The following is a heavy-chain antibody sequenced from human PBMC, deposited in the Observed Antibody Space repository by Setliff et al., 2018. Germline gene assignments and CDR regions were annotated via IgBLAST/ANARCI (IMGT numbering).Heavy chain of an antibody. CDR3: ARGRYCSSTSCYGGWFDP. CDR2: IYYSGST. D-gene: IGHD2-2*01. J-gene: IGHJ5*02. Sequence: SETLSLTCTVSGGSISSYYWSWIRQPPGKGLEWIGYIYYSGSTNYNPSLKSRVTMSIDTSKNQFSLKLNSVTAADMAVYYCARGRYCSSTSCYGGWFDPWGQGTLVTVSS. V-gene: IGHV4-59*12. CDR1: GGSISSYY.